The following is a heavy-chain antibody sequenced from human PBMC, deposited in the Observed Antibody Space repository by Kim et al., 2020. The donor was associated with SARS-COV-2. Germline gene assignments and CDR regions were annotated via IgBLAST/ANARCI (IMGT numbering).Heavy chain of an antibody. Sequence: GGSLRLSCAASGFTVSSYYMSWVRQAPGKGLEWVSVIYSGGSTYYADSAMGSRFISRDNYKNTPYLQMISLRAEDTAAYYCSRDLRVWGWGPGTMVTVSS. V-gene: IGHV3-66*01. J-gene: IGHJ4*02. CDR1: GFTVSSYY. CDR2: IYSGGST. CDR3: SRDLRVWG. D-gene: IGHD7-27*01.